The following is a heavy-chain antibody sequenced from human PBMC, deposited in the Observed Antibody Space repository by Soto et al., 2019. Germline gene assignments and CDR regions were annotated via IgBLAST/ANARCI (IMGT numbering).Heavy chain of an antibody. V-gene: IGHV4-34*01. CDR1: GGSFSGYY. CDR3: ASDPVLDY. Sequence: SETLSLTCAVYGGSFSGYYCSWIRQPPWKGLEWIGEINHSGSTNYNPSLKSRVTISVDTSKNQFSLKLSSVTAADTAVYYCASDPVLDYWGQGTLVTVSS. CDR2: INHSGST. J-gene: IGHJ4*02.